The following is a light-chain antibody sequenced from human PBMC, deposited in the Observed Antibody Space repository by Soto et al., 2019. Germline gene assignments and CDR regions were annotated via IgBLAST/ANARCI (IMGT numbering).Light chain of an antibody. J-gene: IGKJ1*01. V-gene: IGKV1-5*03. Sequence: DIQMTQSPSTLSVSVLDIVTITCRASQTISSWLAWYQQKPGKAPKLLIYKASTFKSGVPSRFSGSGSGTEFTLTISSLQPDDFATYYCQHYNSYSEAFGQGTKVDIK. CDR1: QTISSW. CDR3: QHYNSYSEA. CDR2: KAS.